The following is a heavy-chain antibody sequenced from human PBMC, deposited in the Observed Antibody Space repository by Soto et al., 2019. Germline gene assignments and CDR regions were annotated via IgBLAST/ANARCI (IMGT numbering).Heavy chain of an antibody. D-gene: IGHD6-13*01. V-gene: IGHV1-2*04. CDR3: ARDEIAAAGLFQH. CDR2: INPNSGGT. Sequence: QVQLVQSGAEVKKPGASVKVSCKASGYTFTGYYMHWVRQAPGQGLEWMGWINPNSGGTNYAQKFQGWVTMTRDTSISTAYMELSRMRSDDTAVYYCARDEIAAAGLFQHWGQGTLVTVSS. CDR1: GYTFTGYY. J-gene: IGHJ1*01.